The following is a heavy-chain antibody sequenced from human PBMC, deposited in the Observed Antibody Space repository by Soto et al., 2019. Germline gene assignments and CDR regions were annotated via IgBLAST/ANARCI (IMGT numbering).Heavy chain of an antibody. CDR2: ISSNGGST. CDR3: ARAFQYDYGDATTSDLVPFDY. J-gene: IGHJ4*02. CDR1: GFTFSSYA. D-gene: IGHD4-17*01. Sequence: GGSLRLSCAASGFTFSSYAMHWVRQAPGKGLEYVSAISSNGGSTYYANSVKGRFTISRDNSKNTLYLQMGSLRAEDMAVYYCARAFQYDYGDATTSDLVPFDYWGQGTLVTAPQ. V-gene: IGHV3-64*01.